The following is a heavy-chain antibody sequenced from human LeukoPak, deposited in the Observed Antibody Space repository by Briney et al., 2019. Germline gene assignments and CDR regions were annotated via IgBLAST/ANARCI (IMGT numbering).Heavy chain of an antibody. J-gene: IGHJ4*02. V-gene: IGHV3-7*01. Sequence: PGGSLRLSCAASGFTFSSYWMSWVRQAPGKGLEWVANIKQDGSEKYYVDSVRGRFSISRDNAKNSLYLQMNSLRAEDTAVYYCAKDLDPMGYYDSSASPAGNYWGQGTLVTVSS. CDR2: IKQDGSEK. D-gene: IGHD3-22*01. CDR3: AKDLDPMGYYDSSASPAGNY. CDR1: GFTFSSYW.